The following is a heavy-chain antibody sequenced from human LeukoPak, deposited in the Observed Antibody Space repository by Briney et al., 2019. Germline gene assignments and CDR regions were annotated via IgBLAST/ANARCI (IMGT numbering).Heavy chain of an antibody. J-gene: IGHJ1*01. D-gene: IGHD2-21*02. V-gene: IGHV3-49*04. CDR3: TRAYCGGDCYFQH. CDR2: IRSKAYGGTT. Sequence: PGGSLTLSCTASGFSICDYAMSWVRQAPGKGLEWVVFIRSKAYGGTTEYAASVKGRFTISRDDSKSIAYLQMNSLKTEDTAVYYCTRAYCGGDCYFQHWGQGTLVSVSS. CDR1: GFSICDYA.